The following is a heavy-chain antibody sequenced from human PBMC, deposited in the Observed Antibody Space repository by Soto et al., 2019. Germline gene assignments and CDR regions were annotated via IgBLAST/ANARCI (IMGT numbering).Heavy chain of an antibody. J-gene: IGHJ4*02. Sequence: QTISLTFALSGDSVSGNSAAWNWIRQSPSIGLEWLGRTYYRSRWYNDYAVSVKSRITVTPDTSKNQFSLHLNSVTPEDTAVYCGAREFPNYVNNDSCHDYWGQGALVTVSS. D-gene: IGHD2-2*01. CDR1: GDSVSGNSAA. CDR3: AREFPNYVNNDSCHDY. CDR2: TYYRSRWYN. V-gene: IGHV6-1*01.